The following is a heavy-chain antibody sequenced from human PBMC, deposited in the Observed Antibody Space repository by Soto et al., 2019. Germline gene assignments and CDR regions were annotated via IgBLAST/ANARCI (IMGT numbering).Heavy chain of an antibody. V-gene: IGHV4-39*01. CDR3: ARPQFGDFWSGYYQYYGMDV. CDR1: GGSISSSSYY. CDR2: IYYSGST. D-gene: IGHD3-3*01. J-gene: IGHJ6*02. Sequence: SETLSLTCTVSGGSISSSSYYWGWIRQPPGKGLEWIGSIYYSGSTYYNPSLESRVTISVDTSKNQFSLKLSSVTAADTAVYYCARPQFGDFWSGYYQYYGMDVWGQGTTVTVS.